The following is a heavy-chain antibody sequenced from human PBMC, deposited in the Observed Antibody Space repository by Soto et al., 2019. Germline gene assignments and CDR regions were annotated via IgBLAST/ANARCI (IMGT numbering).Heavy chain of an antibody. CDR1: GGSISSGDYY. Sequence: PSETRSRTWTVSGGSISSGDYYWTWIRQPPGRGLEWIGYIYYSGRTYYNPSLKSRLTISLDTSKNQFSLKLTSVTAADTAVYYCARGRAHSSFDYWGQGALVTVS. CDR2: IYYSGRT. CDR3: ARGRAHSSFDY. J-gene: IGHJ4*02. V-gene: IGHV4-30-4*01.